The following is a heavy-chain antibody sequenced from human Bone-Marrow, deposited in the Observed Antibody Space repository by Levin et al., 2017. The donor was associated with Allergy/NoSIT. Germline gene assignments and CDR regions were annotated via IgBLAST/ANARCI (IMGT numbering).Heavy chain of an antibody. CDR1: GFTFSDYY. CDR3: ARTEAAAGVHYFDH. CDR2: TSNSGRTK. J-gene: IGHJ4*02. V-gene: IGHV3-11*01. D-gene: IGHD6-13*01. Sequence: GGSLRLSCEASGFTFSDYYMSWIRQAPGKGLMWISYTSNSGRTKYYADSVKGRFTISRDNAKSSLYLQMNSLTVDDTAMYYCARTEAAAGVHYFDHWGQGALVTVSS.